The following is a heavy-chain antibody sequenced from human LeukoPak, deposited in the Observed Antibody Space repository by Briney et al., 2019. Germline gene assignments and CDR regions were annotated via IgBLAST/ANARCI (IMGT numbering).Heavy chain of an antibody. Sequence: PGGSLRLSCAASGFTFSNHWMHWVRQAPGKGLVSVSRIHTDGSITTYADSVKGRFTISRDNAKNTLSLQMNSLGAEDTAVYYCVRGTTAWNGMDVWGQGTTVTVSS. CDR2: IHTDGSIT. CDR3: VRGTTAWNGMDV. CDR1: GFTFSNHW. D-gene: IGHD2-2*01. J-gene: IGHJ6*02. V-gene: IGHV3-74*01.